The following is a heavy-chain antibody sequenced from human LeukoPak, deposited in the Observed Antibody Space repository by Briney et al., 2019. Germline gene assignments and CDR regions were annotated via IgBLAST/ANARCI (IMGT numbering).Heavy chain of an antibody. CDR1: GDSISSSSYY. D-gene: IGHD5-12*01. CDR3: QLSGYDAYFDY. Sequence: SETLSLTCTVSGDSISSSSYYWSWIRQPPGKGLEWIGEINHSGGTNYNPSLKSRVTISVDTSKNQFSLKLSSVTAADTAVYYCQLSGYDAYFDYWGQGTLVTVSS. V-gene: IGHV4-39*07. CDR2: INHSGGT. J-gene: IGHJ4*02.